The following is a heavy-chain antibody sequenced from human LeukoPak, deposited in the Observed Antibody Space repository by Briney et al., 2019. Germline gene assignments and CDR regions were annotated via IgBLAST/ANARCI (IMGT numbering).Heavy chain of an antibody. V-gene: IGHV1-69*06. CDR2: IIPLFGTT. J-gene: IGHJ1*01. CDR1: GGTFDNYG. CDR3: ARDLTASRYCSGGSCYLAEYFQH. D-gene: IGHD2-15*01. Sequence: SVKVSCKASGGTFDNYGISWVRQAPGQGLEWMGGIIPLFGTTNYAQKFQGRVTITADKSTSTAYMELSSLRSEDTAVYYCARDLTASRYCSGGSCYLAEYFQHWGQGTLVTVSS.